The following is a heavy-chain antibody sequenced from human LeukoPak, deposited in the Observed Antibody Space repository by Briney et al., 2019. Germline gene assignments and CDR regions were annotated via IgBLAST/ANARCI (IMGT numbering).Heavy chain of an antibody. J-gene: IGHJ4*02. D-gene: IGHD2-2*01. CDR1: GFTFSSYA. Sequence: QPGGSLRLSCAASGFTFSSYAMSWVRQAPGKGLEWVSAISGSGGSTYYADSVKGRFTISRDNSKNTLYLQMNSLRAEDTAVYYCAKDSVAVPAARGFCSRRVFDYWGQGTLVTVSS. CDR2: ISGSGGST. V-gene: IGHV3-23*01. CDR3: AKDSVAVPAARGFCSRRVFDY.